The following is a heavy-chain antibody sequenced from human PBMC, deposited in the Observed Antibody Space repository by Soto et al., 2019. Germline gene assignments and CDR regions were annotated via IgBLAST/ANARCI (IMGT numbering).Heavy chain of an antibody. V-gene: IGHV4-39*01. CDR3: YADPNAVMDV. J-gene: IGHJ6*02. CDR2: IYYSGST. Sequence: SETLSLTCTVSGGSISSRSYYWGWIRQPPGKGLEWIASIYYSGSTYYNPSLKSRVTVSVDTSKNQFSLKLSSVTAADTAVYYCYADPNAVMDVWGQGTTVTVS. CDR1: GGSISSRSYY.